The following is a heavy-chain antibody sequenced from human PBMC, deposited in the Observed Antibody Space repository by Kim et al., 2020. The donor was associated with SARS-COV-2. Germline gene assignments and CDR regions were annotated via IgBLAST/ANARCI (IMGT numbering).Heavy chain of an antibody. CDR2: IYYSGST. J-gene: IGHJ6*02. CDR3: ARGSPTYCSSTSCYKFYYYYGMDV. D-gene: IGHD2-2*02. Sequence: SETLSLTCTVSGGSISSGGYYWSWIRQHPGKGLEWIGYIYYSGSTYYNPSLKSRVTISVDTSKNQFSLKLSSVTAADTAVYYCARGSPTYCSSTSCYKFYYYYGMDVWGQGTTVTVS. V-gene: IGHV4-31*03. CDR1: GGSISSGGYY.